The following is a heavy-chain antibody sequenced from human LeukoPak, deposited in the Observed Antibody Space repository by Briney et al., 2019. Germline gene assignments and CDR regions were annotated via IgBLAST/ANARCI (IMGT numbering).Heavy chain of an antibody. CDR1: GYTLTELS. J-gene: IGHJ4*02. Sequence: GASVKVSCKVSGYTLTELSMHWVRQAPGKGLEWMGGFDPEDGETIYAQKFQGRVTMTEDTSTDTAYMELSSLRSEDTAVYYCARAAYYYDSSGYFDYWGQGTLVTVSS. CDR3: ARAAYYYDSSGYFDY. CDR2: FDPEDGET. D-gene: IGHD3-22*01. V-gene: IGHV1-24*01.